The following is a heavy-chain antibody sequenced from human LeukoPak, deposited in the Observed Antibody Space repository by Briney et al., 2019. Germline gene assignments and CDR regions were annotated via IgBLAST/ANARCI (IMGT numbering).Heavy chain of an antibody. Sequence: GGSLRLSCAASGFTFSSYAMSWVRQAPGKGLEWVSAISGSGGSTYYADSVEGRFTISRDNSRNTLYLQMNSLRAEDTAVYYCAKDLDSSSWYYYYYGMDVWGQGTTVTVSS. D-gene: IGHD6-13*01. CDR3: AKDLDSSSWYYYYYGMDV. CDR2: ISGSGGST. CDR1: GFTFSSYA. J-gene: IGHJ6*02. V-gene: IGHV3-23*01.